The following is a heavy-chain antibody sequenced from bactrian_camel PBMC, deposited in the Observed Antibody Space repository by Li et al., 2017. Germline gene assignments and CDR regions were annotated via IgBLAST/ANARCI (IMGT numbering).Heavy chain of an antibody. Sequence: HVQLVESGGGLVQPGGSLRLSCAASGFTFSVYWMTWVRQAPGKGLEWVSSVNNDGTHTSYGDSVKGRFTVSRDNAKNTLYLQLNSLKTDDTAMYYCAKGRSSGRLCDYSQKGQGTQVTVS. D-gene: IGHD4*01. CDR1: GFTFSVYW. V-gene: IGHV3S6*01. J-gene: IGHJ4*01. CDR2: VNNDGTHT.